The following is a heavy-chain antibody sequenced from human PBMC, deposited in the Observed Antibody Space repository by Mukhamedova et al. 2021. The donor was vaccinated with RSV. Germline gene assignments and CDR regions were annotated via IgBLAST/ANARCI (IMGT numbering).Heavy chain of an antibody. V-gene: IGHV3-7*01. J-gene: IGHJ4*02. CDR3: TRNER. D-gene: IGHD1-1*01. CDR2: INEDGSEK. Sequence: PGKGLERVASINEDGSEKFYVDSVEGRFTISRDNSKNSLYLQMNSLRAEVTAVYYCTRNERWGQGTLVTVSS.